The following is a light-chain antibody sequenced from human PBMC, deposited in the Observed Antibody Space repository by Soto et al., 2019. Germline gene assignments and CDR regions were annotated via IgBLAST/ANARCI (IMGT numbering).Light chain of an antibody. Sequence: EIVLTQSPGTLSLSPGERATLSCRASQSLSINSLAWYQQKPGQSPRLLVYGASTRDTGIPDRFRGSGSGTDFALTISSLEPEDFAMYYCQQYDGSHLDFGPGTKGDF. CDR1: QSLSINS. CDR3: QQYDGSHLD. CDR2: GAS. J-gene: IGKJ3*01. V-gene: IGKV3-20*01.